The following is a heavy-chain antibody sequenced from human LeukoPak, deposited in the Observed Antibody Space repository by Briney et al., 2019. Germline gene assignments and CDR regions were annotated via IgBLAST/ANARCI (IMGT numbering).Heavy chain of an antibody. Sequence: SETLSLTCTVSGGSISSSSYYWGWIRQPPGKGLEWIGYIYYSGSTYYNPSLKSRVTISVDTSKNQFSLKLSSVTAADTAVYYCARGDYYDSSGYHDAFDIWGQGTMVTVSS. J-gene: IGHJ3*02. D-gene: IGHD3-22*01. V-gene: IGHV4-30-4*08. CDR1: GGSISSSSYY. CDR3: ARGDYYDSSGYHDAFDI. CDR2: IYYSGST.